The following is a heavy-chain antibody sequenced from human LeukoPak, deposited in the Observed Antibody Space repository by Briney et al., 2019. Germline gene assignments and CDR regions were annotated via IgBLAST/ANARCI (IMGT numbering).Heavy chain of an antibody. V-gene: IGHV4-59*12. Sequence: SETLSLTCTVSGGSISSYYWSWIRQPPGKGLEWIGYIYYSGSTNYNPSLKSRVTISVDTSKNQFSLQLNSVTPEDTAVYYCARARNYNNYYGSGSYSPLGDYYYYYYMDVWGKGTTVTISS. CDR3: ARARNYNNYYGSGSYSPLGDYYYYYYMDV. CDR2: IYYSGST. CDR1: GGSISSYY. J-gene: IGHJ6*03. D-gene: IGHD3-10*01.